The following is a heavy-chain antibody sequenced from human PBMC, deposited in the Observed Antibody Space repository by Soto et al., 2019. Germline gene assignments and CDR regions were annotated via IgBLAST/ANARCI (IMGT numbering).Heavy chain of an antibody. Sequence: SETLSLTCTVSGGSISNSRFYWAWIRQPPGEGLEWIGSIYHTGNAYYNPSLKSRVTIFVDTSKNQFSLKLTSVTAADTALYYCARDYFDSSDYTTNWFDPWGQGTLVTVSS. V-gene: IGHV4-39*01. D-gene: IGHD3-22*01. CDR1: GGSISNSRFY. CDR3: ARDYFDSSDYTTNWFDP. J-gene: IGHJ5*02. CDR2: IYHTGNA.